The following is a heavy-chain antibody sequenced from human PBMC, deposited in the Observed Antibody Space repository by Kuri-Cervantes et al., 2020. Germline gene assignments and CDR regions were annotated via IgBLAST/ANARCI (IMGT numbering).Heavy chain of an antibody. CDR1: GFTFSSYA. D-gene: IGHD3-16*02. CDR2: ISGSGGST. CDR3: AREQDDYVWGSYRPTTAYYYMDV. J-gene: IGHJ6*03. Sequence: GESLKISCAASGFTFSSYAMSWVRQAPGKGLEWVSAISGSGGSTYYADSVKGRFTISRDNAKNSLYLQMNSLRAEDTAVYHCAREQDDYVWGSYRPTTAYYYMDVWGKGTTVTVSS. V-gene: IGHV3-23*01.